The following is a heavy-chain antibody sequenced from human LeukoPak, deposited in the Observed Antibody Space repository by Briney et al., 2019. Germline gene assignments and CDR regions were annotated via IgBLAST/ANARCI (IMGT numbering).Heavy chain of an antibody. Sequence: GGSLRLSCAASGFTFSSYSMNWVRQAPGKGLEWVSSISSSSSCIYYADSVKGRFTISRDNAKNSLYLQMDSLRAEDTAVYYCARGVAAAGDYWGQGTLVTVSS. V-gene: IGHV3-21*01. CDR2: ISSSSSCI. CDR1: GFTFSSYS. D-gene: IGHD6-13*01. CDR3: ARGVAAAGDY. J-gene: IGHJ4*02.